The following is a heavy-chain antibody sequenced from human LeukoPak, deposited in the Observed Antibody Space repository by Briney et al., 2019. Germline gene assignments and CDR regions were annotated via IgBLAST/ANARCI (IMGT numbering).Heavy chain of an antibody. CDR3: ARDPSITGTALPLYYVDV. D-gene: IGHD1-7*01. CDR2: INTSGGST. J-gene: IGHJ6*03. CDR1: GYTFTSYY. Sequence: ASVKVSCKASGYTFTSYYMHWVRQAPGQGLEWMGIINTSGGSTSYAQKFQGRVTMTRDMSTSTVYMELSSLRSEDTAVYYCARDPSITGTALPLYYVDVWGKGTTVTVS. V-gene: IGHV1-46*01.